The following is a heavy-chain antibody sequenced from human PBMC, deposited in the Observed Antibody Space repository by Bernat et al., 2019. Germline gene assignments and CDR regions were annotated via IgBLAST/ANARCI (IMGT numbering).Heavy chain of an antibody. CDR2: IYYSGST. V-gene: IGHV4-59*08. CDR3: ARLAGIGQRASDY. CDR1: GGSISSYY. D-gene: IGHD6-13*01. J-gene: IGHJ4*02. Sequence: QVQLQESGPGLVKPSETLSLTCTVSGGSISSYYWSWIRQPPGKGLEWIGYIYYSGSTNYNPSLKSRVTISVDTSKNQFSLKLSSVTAADTAVYYCARLAGIGQRASDYWGQGTLVTVSS.